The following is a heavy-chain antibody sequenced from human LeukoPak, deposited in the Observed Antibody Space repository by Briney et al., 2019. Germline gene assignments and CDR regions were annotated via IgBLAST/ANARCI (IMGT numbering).Heavy chain of an antibody. CDR2: IDPSDSYT. V-gene: IGHV5-10-1*01. D-gene: IGHD3-22*01. CDR1: GYSFTSYW. CDR3: ARQGDSSGYYSRFDY. Sequence: GESLKISCKGSGYSFTSYWISWVRQMPGKGLEWMGRIDPSDSYTNYSPSFQGHVTISADKSISTAYLQWSSLKASDTAMYYCARQGDSSGYYSRFDYWGQGTLVTVSS. J-gene: IGHJ4*02.